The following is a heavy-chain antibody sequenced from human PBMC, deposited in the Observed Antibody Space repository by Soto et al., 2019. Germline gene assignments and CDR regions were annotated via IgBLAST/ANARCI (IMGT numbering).Heavy chain of an antibody. CDR3: AREIVAAGLSDYYYGMDV. CDR2: ISGYNGNT. D-gene: IGHD6-13*01. V-gene: IGHV1-18*01. Sequence: ASVKVSCKASGYTFTSYGISWVRQAPGQGLEWMGWISGYNGNTNYAQKLQGRVTMTTDTSTSTAYMELRSLRSDDTAVYYCAREIVAAGLSDYYYGMDVWGQGTTVTVSS. J-gene: IGHJ6*02. CDR1: GYTFTSYG.